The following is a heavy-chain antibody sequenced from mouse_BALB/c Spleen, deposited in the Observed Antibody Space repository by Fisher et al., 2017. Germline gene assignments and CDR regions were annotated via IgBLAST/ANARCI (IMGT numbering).Heavy chain of an antibody. D-gene: IGHD2-1*01. Sequence: KFKGKATLTVDKSSSTAYMELRSLTSEDSAVYYCARDYYGNYVYAMDYWGQGTSVTVSS. V-gene: IGHV1-26*01. J-gene: IGHJ4*01. CDR3: ARDYYGNYVYAMDY.